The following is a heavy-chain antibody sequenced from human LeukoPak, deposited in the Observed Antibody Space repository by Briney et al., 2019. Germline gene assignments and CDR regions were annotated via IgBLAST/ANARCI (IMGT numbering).Heavy chain of an antibody. V-gene: IGHV1-18*01. J-gene: IGHJ4*02. CDR2: ISAYNGNT. D-gene: IGHD6-13*01. Sequence: ASVKVSCKASGYTLTSYGISWVRQAPGQGLEWMGWISAYNGNTNYAQKLQGRVTMTTGTSTSTAYMELRSLRSDDTAVYYCARLTRPIAAAGTRRYYFDYWGQGTLVTVSS. CDR1: GYTLTSYG. CDR3: ARLTRPIAAAGTRRYYFDY.